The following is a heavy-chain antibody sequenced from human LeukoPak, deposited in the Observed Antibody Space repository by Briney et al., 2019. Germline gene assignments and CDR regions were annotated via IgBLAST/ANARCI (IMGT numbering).Heavy chain of an antibody. CDR3: VTPYYGSGSYYPFDY. CDR1: GYTLTELS. D-gene: IGHD3-10*01. V-gene: IGHV1-24*01. CDR2: FDPEDGET. Sequence: ASVKVSCKVSGYTLTELSMHWVRQAPGKGLEWMGGFDPEDGETIYAQKFQGRVTMTEDTSTDTAYMELSSLRSEDTAVYYCVTPYYGSGSYYPFDYWGQGTLVTVSS. J-gene: IGHJ4*02.